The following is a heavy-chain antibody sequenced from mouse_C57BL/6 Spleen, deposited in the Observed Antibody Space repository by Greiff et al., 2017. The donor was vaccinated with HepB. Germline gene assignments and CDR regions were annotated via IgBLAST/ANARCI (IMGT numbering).Heavy chain of an antibody. Sequence: EVMLVESGGGLVKPGGSLKLSCAASGFTFSDYGMHWVRQAPEKGLEWVAYISSGSSTIYYADTVKGRFTISRDNAKNTLFLQMTSLRSEDTAMYYCARGGSKKVYYAMDYWGQGTSVTVSS. J-gene: IGHJ4*01. D-gene: IGHD1-1*01. V-gene: IGHV5-17*01. CDR2: ISSGSSTI. CDR3: ARGGSKKVYYAMDY. CDR1: GFTFSDYG.